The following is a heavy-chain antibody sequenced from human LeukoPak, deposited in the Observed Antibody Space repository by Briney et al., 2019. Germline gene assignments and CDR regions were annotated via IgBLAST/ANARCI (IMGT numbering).Heavy chain of an antibody. CDR1: GYSFSSQW. V-gene: IGHV5-51*01. CDR3: ERPSAAGISS. CDR2: IYPGDSDT. D-gene: IGHD6-13*01. Sequence: GESLKISCEASGYSFSSQWIGWVRQMPGKGLEWMGNIYPGDSDTRYRPSFQGQVTISADKSTSTAYLQWCSLKASDTAMYYCERPSAAGISSWGQGTLVTVSS. J-gene: IGHJ4*02.